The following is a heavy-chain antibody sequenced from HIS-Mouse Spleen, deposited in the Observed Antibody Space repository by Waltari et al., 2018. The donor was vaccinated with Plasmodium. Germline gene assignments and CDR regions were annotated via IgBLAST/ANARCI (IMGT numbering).Heavy chain of an antibody. Sequence: EVQLVESGGGLVQPGGSLRLSCAASGFPFSSYWMSWVSQGPGKGLGLVANRKQDGSEKYYVDSVKGRFTISRDNAKNSLYLQMNSLRAEDTAVYYCASSWYWYFDLWGRGTLVTVSS. CDR1: GFPFSSYW. D-gene: IGHD6-13*01. CDR2: RKQDGSEK. CDR3: ASSWYWYFDL. V-gene: IGHV3-7*01. J-gene: IGHJ2*01.